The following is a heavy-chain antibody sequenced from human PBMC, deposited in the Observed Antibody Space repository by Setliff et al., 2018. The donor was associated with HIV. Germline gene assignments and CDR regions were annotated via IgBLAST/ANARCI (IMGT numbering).Heavy chain of an antibody. CDR3: ARHRQISDWFDP. J-gene: IGHJ5*02. CDR1: GGSISNSRYY. Sequence: KTSETLSLTCTVSGGSISNSRYYWSWIRQPPGKGLEWIGSIYYSGSTYYNPSFTNGVLISIDTSKNRFSLTMTSVTAADTAVYYCARHRQISDWFDPWGQGILVTVSS. V-gene: IGHV4-39*01. D-gene: IGHD3-10*01. CDR2: IYYSGST.